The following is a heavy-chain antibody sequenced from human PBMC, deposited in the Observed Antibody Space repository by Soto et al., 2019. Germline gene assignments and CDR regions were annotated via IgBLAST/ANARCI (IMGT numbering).Heavy chain of an antibody. CDR2: INAGNGNT. V-gene: IGHV1-3*01. CDR3: ARDMKYYYGSGSDRFDY. D-gene: IGHD3-10*01. J-gene: IGHJ4*02. Sequence: ASVKVSCKASGYTFTSYAMHWVRQAPGQRLEWMGWINAGNGNTKYSQKFQGRVTITRDTSASTAYMELSSLRSEDTAVYYCARDMKYYYGSGSDRFDYWGQGTLVTVSS. CDR1: GYTFTSYA.